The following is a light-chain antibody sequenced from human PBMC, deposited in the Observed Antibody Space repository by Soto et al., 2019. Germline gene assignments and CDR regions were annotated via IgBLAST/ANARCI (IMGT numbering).Light chain of an antibody. CDR1: SSDVGGYNY. J-gene: IGLJ1*01. CDR3: CSYAGSYSYV. CDR2: DVS. V-gene: IGLV2-11*01. Sequence: QSALTQPRSVSGSPGPSVTISCTGTSSDVGGYNYVSWYQQHPGKAPKLMIYDVSKRPSGVPDRFSGSKSGNTASLTISGLQAEDEAAYYCCSYAGSYSYVFGTGTKVTVL.